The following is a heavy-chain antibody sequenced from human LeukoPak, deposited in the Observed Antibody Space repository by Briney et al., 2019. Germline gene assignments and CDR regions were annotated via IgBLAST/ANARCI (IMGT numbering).Heavy chain of an antibody. CDR3: AHSWGRGRQLWYKSLDY. CDR2: IYWDDDK. D-gene: IGHD5-18*01. Sequence: SGPTLVKPTQTLTLTCTFSGFSLSTSGVGVGWVRQPPGKALEWLALIYWDDDKRYSPSLKSRLTITKDTSKNQVVLTMTNMDPVDTATYYCAHSWGRGRQLWYKSLDYWGQGTLVTVSS. J-gene: IGHJ4*02. CDR1: GFSLSTSGVG. V-gene: IGHV2-5*02.